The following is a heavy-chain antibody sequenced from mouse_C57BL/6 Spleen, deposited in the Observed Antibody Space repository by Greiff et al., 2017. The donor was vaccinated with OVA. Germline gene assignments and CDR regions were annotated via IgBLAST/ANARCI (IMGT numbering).Heavy chain of an antibody. CDR2: INPNNGGT. CDR1: GYTFTDYY. CDR3: ARGGIYYGNSYYYAMDY. Sequence: EVQLQQSGPELVKPGASVKISCKASGYTFTDYYMNWVQQSHGKSLEWIGDINPNNGGTSYNQKFKGKATLTVDKSSSTAYMELRSLTSEDSAVYYCARGGIYYGNSYYYAMDYWGQGTSVTVSS. D-gene: IGHD2-1*01. V-gene: IGHV1-26*01. J-gene: IGHJ4*01.